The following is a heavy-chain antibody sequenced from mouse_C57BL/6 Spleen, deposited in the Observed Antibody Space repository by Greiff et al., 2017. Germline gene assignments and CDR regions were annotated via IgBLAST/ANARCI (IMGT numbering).Heavy chain of an antibody. CDR1: GYAFSSSW. V-gene: IGHV1-82*01. CDR2: IYPGDGDT. D-gene: IGHD1-1*01. Sequence: QVQLQQPGPELVKPGASVKISCKASGYAFSSSWMNWVKQRPGKGLEWIGRIYPGDGDTNYNGKFKGKATLTADKSSSTAYMQLSSLTSEDSAVYFCASGTATVVARYYAMDYWGQGTSVTVSS. J-gene: IGHJ4*01. CDR3: ASGTATVVARYYAMDY.